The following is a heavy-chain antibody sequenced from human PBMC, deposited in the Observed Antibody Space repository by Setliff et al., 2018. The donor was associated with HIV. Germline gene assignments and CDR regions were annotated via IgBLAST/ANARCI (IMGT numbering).Heavy chain of an antibody. CDR2: VRYHGSDK. CDR3: AKDSWGYHY. Sequence: GESLKISCAASGFTFSNYDMHWVRQAPGKGLEWVAFVRYHGSDKYYADSVKGRFTISRDNSKSTLYLQMNSLRPEDTAVYYCAKDSWGYHYWGQGTLVTVSS. D-gene: IGHD3-16*01. CDR1: GFTFSNYD. V-gene: IGHV3-30*02. J-gene: IGHJ4*02.